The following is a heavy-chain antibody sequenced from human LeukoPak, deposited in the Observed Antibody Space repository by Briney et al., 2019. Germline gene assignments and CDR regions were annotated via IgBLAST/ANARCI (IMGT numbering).Heavy chain of an antibody. CDR1: GFTFSSYA. CDR3: ALTPDYYGSGSFDY. D-gene: IGHD3-10*01. J-gene: IGHJ4*02. CDR2: IKEDGSEK. Sequence: PGGSLRLSCAASGFTFSSYAMHWVRQAPGKGLEWVADIKEDGSEKYYVDSVKGRFTISRDNAKNSLYLQMNSLRAEDTAVYYCALTPDYYGSGSFDYWGQGTLVTVSS. V-gene: IGHV3-7*01.